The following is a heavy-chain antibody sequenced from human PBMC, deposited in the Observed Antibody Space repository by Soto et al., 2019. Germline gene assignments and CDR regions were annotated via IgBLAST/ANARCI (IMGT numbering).Heavy chain of an antibody. D-gene: IGHD1-26*01. CDR3: VRDSQWAFDY. J-gene: IGHJ4*02. CDR1: EVTFSSYP. V-gene: IGHV3-23*01. Sequence: GSLRLSCAASEVTFSSYPMTWVRQAPGKGLEWVSSISGSGGYAPYADSVKGRFTISRDNSKNMLYLQMNSLRAEDTAVYYCVRDSQWAFDYWGQGALVTVSS. CDR2: ISGSGGYA.